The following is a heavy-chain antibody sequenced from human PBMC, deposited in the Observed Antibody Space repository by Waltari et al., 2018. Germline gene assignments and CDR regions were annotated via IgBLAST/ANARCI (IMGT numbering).Heavy chain of an antibody. CDR3: ATPFYNWDDPLHS. Sequence: EVQLLESGGDLVQPGGSLRLSCAASGLTSSHYAINWVRLAPGTGLEWVSAITVGDDTYYADSVKGRFTISRDTSKDTVYLHMNGLRAEDTAVYYCATPFYNWDDPLHSWGPGTLVTVSS. CDR1: GLTSSHYA. D-gene: IGHD1-20*01. CDR2: ITVGDDT. J-gene: IGHJ4*02. V-gene: IGHV3-23*01.